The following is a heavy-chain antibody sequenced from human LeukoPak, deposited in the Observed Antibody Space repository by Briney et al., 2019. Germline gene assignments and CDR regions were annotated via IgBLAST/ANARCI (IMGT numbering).Heavy chain of an antibody. D-gene: IGHD4-17*01. V-gene: IGHV4-34*01. CDR1: GGSFSDYY. J-gene: IGHJ4*02. CDR3: ARGHDYGDYDY. Sequence: SETLSLTCAVYGGSFSDYYWTWVRQPPGKGLEWIGEINHRGVTTYYPSLKSRVTISIDTYRNQFSLTMHSLTAADTAVYYCARGHDYGDYDYWGQGTLVTVSS. CDR2: INHRGVT.